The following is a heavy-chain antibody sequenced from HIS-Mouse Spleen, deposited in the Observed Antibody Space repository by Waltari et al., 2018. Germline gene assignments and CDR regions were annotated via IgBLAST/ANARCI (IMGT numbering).Heavy chain of an antibody. V-gene: IGHV1-69*01. Sequence: QVQLVQSGAEVKKPGSSVKVSCKASGGTFSSYASIWVRQARGQGLEWMGGIIPIFGTANYAQKFQGRVTITADESTSTAYMELSSLRSEDTAVYYCASNRQTTSSSDAFDIWGQGTMVTVSS. CDR3: ASNRQTTSSSDAFDI. CDR1: GGTFSSYA. D-gene: IGHD6-6*01. CDR2: IIPIFGTA. J-gene: IGHJ3*02.